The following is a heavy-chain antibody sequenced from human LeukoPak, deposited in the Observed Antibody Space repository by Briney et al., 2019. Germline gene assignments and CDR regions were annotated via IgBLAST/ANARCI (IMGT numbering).Heavy chain of an antibody. CDR3: ARVRGGRSWYYYGMDV. Sequence: GGSLRLSCAASGFTFSSYSKNWVRQAPGKGLEWVSSISSSSSYIYYADSVKGRFTISRDNAKNSLYLQMNSLRAEDTAVYYCARVRGGRSWYYYGMDVWGRGTTVTVSS. CDR2: ISSSSSYI. CDR1: GFTFSSYS. D-gene: IGHD3-16*01. V-gene: IGHV3-21*01. J-gene: IGHJ6*02.